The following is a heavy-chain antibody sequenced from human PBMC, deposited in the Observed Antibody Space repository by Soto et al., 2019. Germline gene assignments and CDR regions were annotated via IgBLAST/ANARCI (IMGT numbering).Heavy chain of an antibody. CDR3: ARGYSTVTTYWFDP. D-gene: IGHD4-17*01. J-gene: IGHJ5*02. CDR1: GGSVSSGSYY. V-gene: IGHV4-61*01. CDR2: IYYSGST. Sequence: NLPETLSLTCTFSGGSVSSGSYYWSWIRQPPGKGLEWIGYIYYSGSTNYNPSLKSRVTISVDTSKNQFSLKLSSVTAADTAVYYCARGYSTVTTYWFDPWGQGTLVTVSS.